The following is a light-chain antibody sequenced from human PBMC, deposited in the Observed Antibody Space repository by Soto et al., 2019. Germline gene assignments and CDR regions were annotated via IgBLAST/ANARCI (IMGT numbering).Light chain of an antibody. V-gene: IGKV3-20*01. CDR3: QQYGSSPVT. CDR1: QSVDNY. Sequence: EIVLTQSPATLSLSPVERATLSFSASQSVDNYLAWYQQKPGQAPRLLIYDVSNRATGTPARFSGSGSGTDFTLTISRLEPEDFAVYYCQQYGSSPVTFGGGTKVDIK. J-gene: IGKJ4*01. CDR2: DVS.